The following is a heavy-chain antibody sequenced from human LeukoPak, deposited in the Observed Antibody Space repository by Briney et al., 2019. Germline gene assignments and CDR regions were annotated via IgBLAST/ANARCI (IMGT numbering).Heavy chain of an antibody. CDR2: IYYSGST. CDR1: GGSISSYY. Sequence: SETLSLTYTVSGGSISSYYWSWIRQPPGKGLEWIGYIYYSGSTNYNPSLKSRVTISVDTSKNQFSLKLSSVTAADTAVYYCARWYYYDSSGSYYFDYWGQGTLVTVSS. J-gene: IGHJ4*02. CDR3: ARWYYYDSSGSYYFDY. D-gene: IGHD3-22*01. V-gene: IGHV4-59*12.